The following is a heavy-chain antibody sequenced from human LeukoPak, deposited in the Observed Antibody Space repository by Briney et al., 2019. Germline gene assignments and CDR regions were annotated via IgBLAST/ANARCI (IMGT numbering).Heavy chain of an antibody. J-gene: IGHJ4*02. CDR3: ARAALYCSGGSCYSGYFDY. Sequence: SGGSLRLSCAASGITFSSYWMSWVRQAPGKGLEWVANIRQDGSEKYYVDSVKGRFTISRDNAKNPLYLQMNSLRAEDTAVYYCARAALYCSGGSCYSGYFDYWGQGTLVTVSS. D-gene: IGHD2-15*01. CDR2: IRQDGSEK. CDR1: GITFSSYW. V-gene: IGHV3-7*01.